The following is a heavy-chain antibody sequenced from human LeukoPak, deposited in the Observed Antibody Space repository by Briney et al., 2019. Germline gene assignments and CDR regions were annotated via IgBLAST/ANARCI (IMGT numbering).Heavy chain of an antibody. D-gene: IGHD6-13*01. CDR3: AREHRYSSSWYWFDP. V-gene: IGHV1-8*01. CDR1: GYTFTSYD. Sequence: ASVKVSCKASGYTFTSYDINWVRQATGQGLGWMGWMNPNSGNTGYAQKFQGRVTMTRNTSISTAYMELSSLRSEDTAVYYCAREHRYSSSWYWFDPWGQGTLVTVSS. J-gene: IGHJ5*02. CDR2: MNPNSGNT.